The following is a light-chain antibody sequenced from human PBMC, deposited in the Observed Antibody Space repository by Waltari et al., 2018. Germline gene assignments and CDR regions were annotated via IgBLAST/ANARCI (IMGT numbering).Light chain of an antibody. CDR3: QQHGNWPLT. Sequence: DIVLTQSPATLSLSPGEGATLSCRASQSVGGSLAWYQQKPGQAPRLLIYNSSHRPTGIPGRFSGSGSGTDFTLTISSLAPEDFAVYYCQQHGNWPLTFGGGTKVEIK. CDR2: NSS. J-gene: IGKJ4*01. V-gene: IGKV3-11*01. CDR1: QSVGGS.